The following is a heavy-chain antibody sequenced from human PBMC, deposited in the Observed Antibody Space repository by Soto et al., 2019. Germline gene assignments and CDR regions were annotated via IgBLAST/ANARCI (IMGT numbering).Heavy chain of an antibody. CDR2: IWYDGSNK. D-gene: IGHD5-12*01. CDR3: ARETINSAGLFGYDKGAHDY. V-gene: IGHV3-33*01. Sequence: GGSLRLSCAASGFTFSSYGMHWVRQAPGKGLEWVAVIWYDGSNKYYADSVKGRFTISRDNSKNTLYLQMNSLRAEDTAVYYCARETINSAGLFGYDKGAHDYWGQGTLVTVSS. CDR1: GFTFSSYG. J-gene: IGHJ4*02.